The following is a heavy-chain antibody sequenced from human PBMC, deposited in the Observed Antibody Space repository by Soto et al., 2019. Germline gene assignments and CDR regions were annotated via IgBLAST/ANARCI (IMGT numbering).Heavy chain of an antibody. CDR3: AKSYSSNWYGYFDY. D-gene: IGHD6-13*01. V-gene: IGHV3-23*01. CDR2: ISGSGGST. CDR1: EFTFSTYA. J-gene: IGHJ4*02. Sequence: GGSLRPSCAASEFTFSTYAMSWVRQAPGKGLEWVSAISGSGGSTYYADSEKGRFTISRDTSKNTLYLQMNSLRAEDTALYYCAKSYSSNWYGYFDYWGQGTLVTVSS.